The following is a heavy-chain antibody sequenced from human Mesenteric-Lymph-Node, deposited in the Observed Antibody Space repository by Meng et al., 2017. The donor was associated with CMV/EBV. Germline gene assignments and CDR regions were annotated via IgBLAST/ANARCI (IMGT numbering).Heavy chain of an antibody. CDR2: VSYTGT. J-gene: IGHJ6*02. V-gene: IGHV4-59*12. D-gene: IGHD6-13*01. CDR1: GGSITNYY. Sequence: SETLSLTCTVSGGSITNYYWSWIRQFPGKGLEWVAYVSYTGTNHNPSLQSRVTVSMDTAKNQFSLKLSSVTAADTAIYYCARGAAPGASRYYYYYAMDVWGQGTTVTVSS. CDR3: ARGAAPGASRYYYYYAMDV.